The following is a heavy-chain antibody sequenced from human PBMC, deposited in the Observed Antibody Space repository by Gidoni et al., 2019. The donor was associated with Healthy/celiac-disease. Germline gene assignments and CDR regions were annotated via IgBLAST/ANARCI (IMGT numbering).Heavy chain of an antibody. V-gene: IGHV3-73*02. Sequence: EVQLVESGGGLVQPGGSLKLSCAASGFTFSGSAMHWVRQASGKGLEWVGRIRSKANSYATAYAASVKGRFTISRDDSKNTAYLQMNSLKTEDTAVYYCTSLSIAARQGDYWGQGTLVTVSS. CDR2: IRSKANSYAT. CDR1: GFTFSGSA. J-gene: IGHJ4*02. CDR3: TSLSIAARQGDY. D-gene: IGHD6-6*01.